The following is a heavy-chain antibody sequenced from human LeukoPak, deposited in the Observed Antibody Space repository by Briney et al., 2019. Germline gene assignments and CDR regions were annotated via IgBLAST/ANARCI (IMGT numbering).Heavy chain of an antibody. J-gene: IGHJ4*02. CDR2: MNPDSGNT. D-gene: IGHD3-3*01. CDR1: GYTFTDCD. Sequence: SVKVSCKASGYTFTDCDINWVRQAPGQGPEWMGWMNPDSGNTGYAQKFQGRVTMTRDTSISTAYLELSSLRSDDTAVYYCARNSDYWSGYFPFWGQGALVTVSS. CDR3: ARNSDYWSGYFPF. V-gene: IGHV1-8*01.